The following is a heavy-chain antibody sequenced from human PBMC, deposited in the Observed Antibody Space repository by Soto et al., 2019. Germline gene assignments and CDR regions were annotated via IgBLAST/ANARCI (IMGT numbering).Heavy chain of an antibody. CDR1: GYSFTSYW. CDR2: IDPSDSYT. J-gene: IGHJ5*02. V-gene: IGHV5-10-1*01. CDR3: ARHGIAARDWFDP. D-gene: IGHD6-6*01. Sequence: GESLKISCNGSGYSFTSYWISWVRQMPGKGLEWMGRIDPSDSYTNYSPSLQGHVTISADKSISTAYLQWSSLKASDTAMYYCARHGIAARDWFDPWGQGTLVTVSS.